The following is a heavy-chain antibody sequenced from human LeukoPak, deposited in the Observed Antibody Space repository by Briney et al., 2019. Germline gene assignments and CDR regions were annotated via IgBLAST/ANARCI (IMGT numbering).Heavy chain of an antibody. V-gene: IGHV1-2*02. CDR2: INPNSGGT. D-gene: IGHD3-10*01. J-gene: IGHJ4*02. CDR3: ARDPSMGRATNYDY. CDR1: GYTFTGYY. Sequence: GASVTVSCKASGYTFTGYYIHWVRQAPGQGLEWMGWINPNSGGTSYAQNFQGRVTVTRDTSITTAYIELSRLTSDDTAVYYCARDPSMGRATNYDYWGQGTLVTVSS.